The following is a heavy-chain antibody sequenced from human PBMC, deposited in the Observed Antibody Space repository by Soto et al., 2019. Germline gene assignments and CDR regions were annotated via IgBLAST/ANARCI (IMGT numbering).Heavy chain of an antibody. CDR2: IYHSGST. D-gene: IGHD6-19*01. CDR1: GGSISSSNW. CDR3: ARTAVAGTGASDI. Sequence: SETVSLTCAVSGGSISSSNWWSWVRQPPGKGLEWIGEIYHSGSTNYNPSLKSRVTISVDKSKNQFSLKLSSVTAADTAVYYCARTAVAGTGASDIPGQGTIVTVSS. J-gene: IGHJ3*02. V-gene: IGHV4-4*02.